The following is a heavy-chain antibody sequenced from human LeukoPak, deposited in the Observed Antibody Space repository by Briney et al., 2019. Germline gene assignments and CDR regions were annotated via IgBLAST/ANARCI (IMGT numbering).Heavy chain of an antibody. CDR3: ARGNYDYVWGSYAYNWFDP. CDR2: INPNSGGT. J-gene: IGHJ5*02. Sequence: ALVKVSCKASGYTFTGYYMHWVRQAPGQGLEWMGWINPNSGGTNYAQKFQGRVTMTRDTSISTAYMELSRLRSDDTAVYYCARGNYDYVWGSYAYNWFDPWGQGTLVTVSS. CDR1: GYTFTGYY. V-gene: IGHV1-2*02. D-gene: IGHD3-16*01.